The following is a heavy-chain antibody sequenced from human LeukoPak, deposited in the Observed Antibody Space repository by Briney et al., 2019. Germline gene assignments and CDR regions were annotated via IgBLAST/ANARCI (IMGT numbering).Heavy chain of an antibody. Sequence: PGGSLRLSCAASGFTFSSYAMSWVRQAPGKGLEWVSAISGSGGSTYYVDSVKGRFTISRDNSKNTLYLQMNSLRAEDTAVYYCAKHSGGSCYSSFDYWGQGTLVTVSS. D-gene: IGHD2-15*01. CDR3: AKHSGGSCYSSFDY. CDR1: GFTFSSYA. CDR2: ISGSGGST. J-gene: IGHJ4*02. V-gene: IGHV3-23*01.